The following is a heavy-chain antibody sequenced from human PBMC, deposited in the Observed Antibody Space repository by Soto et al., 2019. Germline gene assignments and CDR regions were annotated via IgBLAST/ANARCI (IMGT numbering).Heavy chain of an antibody. D-gene: IGHD3-16*02. J-gene: IGHJ4*02. Sequence: EVQLVESGGGVVQPGGSLRLSCAASGFTFTSYWMTWVRQAPGKGLEWVANIKQDGGEKYYVGSVKGRFTISRDNAENSLYLQLDSLRVEDAAVYFCARGDFPTWGTYQFDYWGQGTLVTVSS. V-gene: IGHV3-7*04. CDR3: ARGDFPTWGTYQFDY. CDR2: IKQDGGEK. CDR1: GFTFTSYW.